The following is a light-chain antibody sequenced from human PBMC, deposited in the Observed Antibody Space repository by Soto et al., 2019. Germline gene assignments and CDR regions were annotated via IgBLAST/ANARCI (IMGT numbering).Light chain of an antibody. CDR3: QQRSNLPLT. CDR1: QSVSSY. J-gene: IGKJ4*01. CDR2: DAS. Sequence: EIVLTQSPATLSLSPGERATLSCRASQSVSSYLAWYQQKPGQAPRLLIYDASNRATGIPARFSGSGSGPDFTLTISSLEPEDFAVYYCQQRSNLPLTFGGGTKVEIK. V-gene: IGKV3-11*01.